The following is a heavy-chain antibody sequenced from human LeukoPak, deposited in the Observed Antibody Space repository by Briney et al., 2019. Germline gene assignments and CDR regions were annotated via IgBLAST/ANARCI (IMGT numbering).Heavy chain of an antibody. D-gene: IGHD5-24*01. CDR2: IYHSGST. V-gene: IGHV4-4*02. Sequence: GSLRLSCAASGFTFSSYAMSWVRQPPGKGLEWIGEIYHSGSTNYNPSLKSRVTISVDKSKNQFSLKLSSVTAADTAVYYCARRRDGYNLDYWGQGTLVTVSS. J-gene: IGHJ4*02. CDR3: ARRRDGYNLDY. CDR1: GFTFSSYAM.